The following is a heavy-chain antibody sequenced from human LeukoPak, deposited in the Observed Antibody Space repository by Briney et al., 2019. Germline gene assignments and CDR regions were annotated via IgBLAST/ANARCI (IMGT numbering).Heavy chain of an antibody. CDR1: GFTFSSCE. Sequence: PGGSLRLSCAASGFTFSSCEMNWVRQAPGKGLEWVSYISSSGSTIYYADSVKGRFTISRDNAKNSLYLQMNSLRAEDTAVYYCAREIAPYSSSWYGEEWFDPWGQGTLVTVSS. D-gene: IGHD6-13*01. CDR2: ISSSGSTI. CDR3: AREIAPYSSSWYGEEWFDP. V-gene: IGHV3-48*03. J-gene: IGHJ5*02.